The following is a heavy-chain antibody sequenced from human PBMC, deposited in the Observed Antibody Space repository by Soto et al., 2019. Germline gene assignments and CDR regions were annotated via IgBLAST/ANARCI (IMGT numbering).Heavy chain of an antibody. Sequence: LSLTGTVAGDSNHTDYCWSWIRQPPWKGLEWIGHIYYTGGTFYSPSLKSRLALSVDTSKNQFSLRLTSVTAADTAVYYCARDTASKDYDSHSYYPHFDSWGQGALVTAPQ. CDR1: GDSNHTDYC. CDR3: ARDTASKDYDSHSYYPHFDS. V-gene: IGHV4-30-4*01. CDR2: IYYTGGT. J-gene: IGHJ5*01. D-gene: IGHD3-22*01.